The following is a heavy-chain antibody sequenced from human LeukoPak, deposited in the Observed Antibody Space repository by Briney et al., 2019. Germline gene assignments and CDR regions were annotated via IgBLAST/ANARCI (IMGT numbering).Heavy chain of an antibody. V-gene: IGHV3-30*03. CDR2: ISYDGTNK. CDR1: GFTLSSYG. J-gene: IGHJ4*02. D-gene: IGHD1-26*01. CDR3: AREHYHFDY. Sequence: GSLRLSCAASGFTLSSYGMHWVRQAPGKGLEWVAVISYDGTNKYYADSVKGRFTISRDNSKNTLYLEMNSLRAEDTAVYYCAREHYHFDYWGQGTLVTVSS.